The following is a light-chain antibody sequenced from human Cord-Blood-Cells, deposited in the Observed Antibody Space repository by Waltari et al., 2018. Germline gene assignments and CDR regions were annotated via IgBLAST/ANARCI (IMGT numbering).Light chain of an antibody. Sequence: QSALTQPASVSGSPGQSITISCTGTSSAVGSYNLFSWYQQHPGKAPKLMNYEVSKRPSGVSNRFSGSKSGNTASLTISGLRAEDEADYYCCSYAGSSTWVFGGGTKLTVL. J-gene: IGLJ3*02. CDR1: SSAVGSYNL. CDR3: CSYAGSSTWV. V-gene: IGLV2-23*02. CDR2: EVS.